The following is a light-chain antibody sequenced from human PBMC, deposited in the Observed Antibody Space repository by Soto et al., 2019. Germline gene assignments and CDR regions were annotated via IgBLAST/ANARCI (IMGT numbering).Light chain of an antibody. Sequence: EIVLTQSPGTLSLSPGERATLSCRSSHSVSSNYLAWYQQKPGQAPRLLIYDVSSRATGITDRFSGSGSGTDFPLTISRLEPVDFAVYYCQQYGISPTFGQGTKVEIK. CDR3: QQYGISPT. V-gene: IGKV3-20*01. CDR2: DVS. CDR1: HSVSSNY. J-gene: IGKJ1*01.